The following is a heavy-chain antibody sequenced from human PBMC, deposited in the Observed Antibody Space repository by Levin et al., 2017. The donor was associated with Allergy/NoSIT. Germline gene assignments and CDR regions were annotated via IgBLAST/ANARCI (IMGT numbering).Heavy chain of an antibody. D-gene: IGHD3-3*02. Sequence: SVKVSCKASGGTFSSYAISWVRQAPGQGLEWMGGIIPIFGTANYAQKFQGRVTITADESTSTAYMELSSLRSEDTAVYYCARGSLAPSYYYYYMDVWGKGTTVTVSS. V-gene: IGHV1-69*13. CDR1: GGTFSSYA. CDR2: IIPIFGTA. J-gene: IGHJ6*03. CDR3: ARGSLAPSYYYYYMDV.